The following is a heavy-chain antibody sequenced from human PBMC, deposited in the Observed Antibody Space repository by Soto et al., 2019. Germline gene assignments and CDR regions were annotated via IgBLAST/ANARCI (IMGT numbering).Heavy chain of an antibody. D-gene: IGHD3-3*01. CDR3: AKEGMPTILSGFFFDY. Sequence: PGGSLRLSCTVSGIAFSRSAMSWVRHAPGKGLEWVSTISGSGSSTYYADSVKGRFTFSRDNSKNTLYLQMNSLGAEDTAVYYCAKEGMPTILSGFFFDYWGQGTLVTVSS. CDR1: GIAFSRSA. V-gene: IGHV3-23*01. J-gene: IGHJ4*02. CDR2: ISGSGSST.